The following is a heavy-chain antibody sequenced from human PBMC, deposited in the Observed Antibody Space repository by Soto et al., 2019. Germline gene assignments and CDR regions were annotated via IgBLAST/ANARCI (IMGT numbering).Heavy chain of an antibody. CDR1: GGSISGYY. J-gene: IGHJ6*03. CDR2: MYNTGST. Sequence: PSETLSLTCTVSGGSISGYYLSWIRQPPGKGLEWIGYMYNTGSTVYNPSFKSRVTISVDTSKSQFSLRLNSVTAADTAVYYCGRDLGGYLGTDFYPLAVGGKGTTVPVS. V-gene: IGHV4-59*01. D-gene: IGHD3-10*01. CDR3: GRDLGGYLGTDFYPLAV.